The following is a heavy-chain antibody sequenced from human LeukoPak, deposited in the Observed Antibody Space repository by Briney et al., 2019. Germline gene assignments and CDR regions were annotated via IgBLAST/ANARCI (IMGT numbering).Heavy chain of an antibody. J-gene: IGHJ4*02. CDR1: GGSFSGYY. Sequence: SETLSLTCAVYGGSFSGYYWSWIRQPPGKGLEWIGEINHSGSTNYNPSLKSRVTISVDTSKNQFSLKLSSVTAADTAVYYCARGYGGNTSAHDYWGQGTLVTVSS. CDR2: INHSGST. CDR3: ARGYGGNTSAHDY. V-gene: IGHV4-34*01. D-gene: IGHD4-23*01.